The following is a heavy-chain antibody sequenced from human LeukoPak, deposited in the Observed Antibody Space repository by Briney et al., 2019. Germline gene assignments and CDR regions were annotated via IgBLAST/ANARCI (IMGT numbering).Heavy chain of an antibody. D-gene: IGHD3-22*01. CDR2: IKQDGSEK. J-gene: IGHJ5*02. CDR3: ASLPFYDGSTYYYLGDP. CDR1: GFTLSNYW. V-gene: IGHV3-7*01. Sequence: GGSLRLSCAASGFTLSNYWMSWVRQAPGKGLEWVANIKQDGSEKYYVDSVKGRFTISRDNAKNSLYLQMNSLRAEDTAVYYCASLPFYDGSTYYYLGDPWGQGTLVHVS.